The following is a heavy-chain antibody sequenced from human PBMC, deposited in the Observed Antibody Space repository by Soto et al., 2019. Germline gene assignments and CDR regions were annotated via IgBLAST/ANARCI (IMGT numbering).Heavy chain of an antibody. J-gene: IGHJ3*01. CDR2: ISSSGGNT. V-gene: IGHV3-23*01. CDR3: ARPWAVGATDAFDL. CDR1: GFSFSTYA. Sequence: PWGSLRLSCAASGFSFSTYAMSWVRQAPGKGLEWVSGISSSGGNTYYSDSVKGRFTISRDNSKDTLFLQMNRLGAEDTAMYYCARPWAVGATDAFDLWGQGTMVTVSS. D-gene: IGHD1-26*01.